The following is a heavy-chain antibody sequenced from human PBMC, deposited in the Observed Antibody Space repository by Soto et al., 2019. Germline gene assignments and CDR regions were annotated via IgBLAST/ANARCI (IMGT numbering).Heavy chain of an antibody. Sequence: PSETQSHTCRVSGAALISGNYYWSWIRKVPGKGLEWIGHIYVTGAVDYNPSLRDRITISQDTSERQFSLNLRLVTAADTAVYYCARGLIAAAATLIFDYWGQGTLVTVSS. J-gene: IGHJ4*02. CDR3: ARGLIAAAATLIFDY. V-gene: IGHV4-31*03. CDR1: GAALISGNYY. D-gene: IGHD6-13*01. CDR2: IYVTGAV.